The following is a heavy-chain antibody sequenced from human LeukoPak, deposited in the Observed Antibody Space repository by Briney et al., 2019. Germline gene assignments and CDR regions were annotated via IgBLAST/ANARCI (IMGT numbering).Heavy chain of an antibody. J-gene: IGHJ6*03. D-gene: IGHD6-13*01. CDR1: GGSFSGYY. Sequence: SETLSLTCAVYGGSFSGYYWSWIRQPPGKGLEWIGEINHSGSTNYNPSLKSRVTISVDTSKNQFSLKLSSVTAADTAVYYCARQVGSSWYGYYYYYMDVWGKGTTVTISS. V-gene: IGHV4-34*01. CDR2: INHSGST. CDR3: ARQVGSSWYGYYYYYMDV.